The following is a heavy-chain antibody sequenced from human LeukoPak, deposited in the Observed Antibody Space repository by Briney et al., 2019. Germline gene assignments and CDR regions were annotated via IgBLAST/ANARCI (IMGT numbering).Heavy chain of an antibody. V-gene: IGHV1-2*02. J-gene: IGHJ5*02. CDR2: INPNSGGT. CDR3: ARDSEYCSGGSCYSDWFDP. D-gene: IGHD2-15*01. Sequence: ASVKVSCKASGYTFTGYYMHWVRQAPGQGLEWMGWINPNSGGTNYAQKFQGRVTMTRDTSISTAYMELSRLRSDDTAVYYCARDSEYCSGGSCYSDWFDPWGQGTLVTVSS. CDR1: GYTFTGYY.